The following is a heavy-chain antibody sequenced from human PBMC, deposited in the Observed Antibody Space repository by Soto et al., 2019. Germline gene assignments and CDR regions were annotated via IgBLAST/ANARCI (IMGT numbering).Heavy chain of an antibody. CDR2: ISYDGSNK. D-gene: IGHD5-18*01. CDR1: GFTFSSYA. J-gene: IGHJ3*02. Sequence: GGYLRLSCAASGFTFSSYAMHWVRQAPGKGLEWVAVISYDGSNKYYADSVKGRFTISRDNSKNTLYLQMNSLRAEDTAVYYFARGPAMASYAFDISGQGTMVTVSS. V-gene: IGHV3-30-3*01. CDR3: ARGPAMASYAFDI.